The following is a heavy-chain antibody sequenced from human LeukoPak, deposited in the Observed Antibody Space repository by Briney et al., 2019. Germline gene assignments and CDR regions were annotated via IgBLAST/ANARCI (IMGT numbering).Heavy chain of an antibody. D-gene: IGHD2-15*01. CDR3: ARDAHCSGGSCYSYYFDY. J-gene: IGHJ4*02. V-gene: IGHV1-69*13. CDR2: VIPIFGTA. CDR1: GGTFSSYA. Sequence: SVKVSCKASGGTFSSYAISWVRQAPGQGLEWMGGVIPIFGTANYAQKFQGRVTITADESTSTAYMELSSLRSEDTAVYYCARDAHCSGGSCYSYYFDYWGQGTLVTVSS.